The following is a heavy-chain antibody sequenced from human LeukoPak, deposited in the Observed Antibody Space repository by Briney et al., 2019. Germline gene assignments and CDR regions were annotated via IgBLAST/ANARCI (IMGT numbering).Heavy chain of an antibody. Sequence: GGSLRLSCAASGFTFSIYSMNWVRQAPGKGLEWVSYISSNSGRIYYAGSVKGRFTISRDNAKNSLSLQMNSLRVEDTAVYYCARDLDIWGQGTKVTVSS. CDR1: GFTFSIYS. CDR2: ISSNSGRI. J-gene: IGHJ3*02. V-gene: IGHV3-48*01. CDR3: ARDLDI.